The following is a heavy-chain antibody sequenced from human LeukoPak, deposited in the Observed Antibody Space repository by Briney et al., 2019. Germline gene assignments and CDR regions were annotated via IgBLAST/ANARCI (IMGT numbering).Heavy chain of an antibody. CDR3: ARTGSTVTMLYPFDH. Sequence: PSATLSLTCTVSGGSIRSYYWSWLRQPPGKGLEWIGYIYYSGSTNYNPSLKSRVSISVDTSKNQFSLKLSSVTAADTAVYYCARTGSTVTMLYPFDHWGQGTLVTVSS. CDR2: IYYSGST. V-gene: IGHV4-59*01. J-gene: IGHJ4*02. D-gene: IGHD4-17*01. CDR1: GGSIRSYY.